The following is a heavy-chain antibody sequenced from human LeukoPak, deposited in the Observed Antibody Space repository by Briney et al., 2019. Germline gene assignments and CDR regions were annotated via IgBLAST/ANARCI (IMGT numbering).Heavy chain of an antibody. CDR3: ARRATTLFGVSYMDV. Sequence: SGTLSLTCTVSGGSISTYYWTWIRQPPGKELEWIGYVYFSGSTNYNPSLNSRVTISVDTSKNQFSLNLSSVTAADTAVYYCARRATTLFGVSYMDVWGQGATVTVSS. V-gene: IGHV4-59*08. D-gene: IGHD3-3*01. CDR1: GGSISTYY. CDR2: VYFSGST. J-gene: IGHJ6*02.